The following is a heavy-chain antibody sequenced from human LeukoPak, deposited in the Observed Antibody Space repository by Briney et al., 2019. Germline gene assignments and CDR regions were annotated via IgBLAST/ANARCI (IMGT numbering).Heavy chain of an antibody. V-gene: IGHV3-30-3*01. CDR1: GFTFSSYA. CDR2: ISYGGSNK. Sequence: PGGSLRLSCAASGFTFSSYAMSWVRQAPGKGLEWVAVISYGGSNKYYADSVKGRFTISRDNSKNTLYLQMNSLRAEDTAVYYCARDLGLHWGQGTLVTVSS. J-gene: IGHJ4*02. CDR3: ARDLGLH. D-gene: IGHD5-12*01.